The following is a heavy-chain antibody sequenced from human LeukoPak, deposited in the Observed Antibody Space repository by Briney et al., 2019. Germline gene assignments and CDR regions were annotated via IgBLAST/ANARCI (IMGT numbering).Heavy chain of an antibody. Sequence: ASVKVSCKASGYTFTSYYMHWVRQAPGQGLEWMGIINPSGGSTSYAQKFQGRVTMTRDTSTSTVYMELSSLRSEDTAVYYCARVLSGGWDPEVDYFDYWGQGTLVTVSS. D-gene: IGHD1-26*01. CDR2: INPSGGST. CDR1: GYTFTSYY. CDR3: ARVLSGGWDPEVDYFDY. J-gene: IGHJ4*02. V-gene: IGHV1-46*01.